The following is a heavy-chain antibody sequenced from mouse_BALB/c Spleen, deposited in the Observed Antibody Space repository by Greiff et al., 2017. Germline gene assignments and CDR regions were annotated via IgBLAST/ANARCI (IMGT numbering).Heavy chain of an antibody. D-gene: IGHD2-14*01. CDR2: ISSGGSYT. J-gene: IGHJ4*01. CDR3: ARDRYRGPFMDY. Sequence: EVKLVESGGGLVKPGGSLKLSCAASGFTFSSYAMSWVRQSPEKRLEWVAEISSGGSYTYYPDTVTGRFTISRDNAKNTLYLEMSSLRSEDTAMYYCARDRYRGPFMDYWGQGTSVTVSS. CDR1: GFTFSSYA. V-gene: IGHV5-9-4*01.